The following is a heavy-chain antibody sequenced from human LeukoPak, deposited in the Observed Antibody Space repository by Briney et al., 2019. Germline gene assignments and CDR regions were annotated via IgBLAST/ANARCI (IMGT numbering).Heavy chain of an antibody. V-gene: IGHV3-23*01. CDR3: AKRRGMIVGNYYFDY. CDR2: ISGSGGST. CDR1: GFTFSSYA. Sequence: GGSLRLSCAASGFTFSSYAMSWVRQAPGKGLEWVSAISGSGGSTYYADSVKGRFTISRGNSKNMLYLQMNSLRAEDTALYYCAKRRGMIVGNYYFDYWGQGTLVTVSS. J-gene: IGHJ4*02. D-gene: IGHD1-26*01.